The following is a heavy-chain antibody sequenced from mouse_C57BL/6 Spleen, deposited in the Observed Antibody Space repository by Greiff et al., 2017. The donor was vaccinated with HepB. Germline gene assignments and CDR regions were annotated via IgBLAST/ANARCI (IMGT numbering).Heavy chain of an antibody. CDR2: IDPSDSET. J-gene: IGHJ3*01. CDR3: ARMGNYYGSSFAY. CDR1: GYTFTSYW. Sequence: QVQLQQPGAELVRPGSSVKLSCKASGYTFTSYWMHWVKQRPIQGLEWIGNIDPSDSETHYNQKFKDKATLTVDKSSSTAYMQLSSLTSEDSAVYYCARMGNYYGSSFAYWGQGTLVTVSA. V-gene: IGHV1-52*01. D-gene: IGHD1-1*01.